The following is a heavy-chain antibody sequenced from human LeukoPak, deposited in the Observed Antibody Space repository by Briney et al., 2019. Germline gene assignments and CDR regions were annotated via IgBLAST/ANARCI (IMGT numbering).Heavy chain of an antibody. CDR1: GGSIYGFY. D-gene: IGHD5-18*01. CDR2: VYFSGST. V-gene: IGHV4-59*01. J-gene: IGHJ6*04. CDR3: ARGYGRQTNSGMDV. Sequence: SEALSLTCTVSGGSIYGFYWSWIRQFPEKGLEWIGYVYFSGSTNYNPSLESRVTISIDTSKNQFSLKLSSVTAADTAVYYCARGYGRQTNSGMDVWGKGSTVTVS.